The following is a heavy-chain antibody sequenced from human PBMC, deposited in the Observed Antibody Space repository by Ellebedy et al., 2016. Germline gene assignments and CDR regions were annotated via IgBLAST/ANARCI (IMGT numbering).Heavy chain of an antibody. V-gene: IGHV3-NL1*01. Sequence: GESLKISCVASGFTFSSFGMHWVRQAPGKGLEWVSLTSNDDNTYYADSVKGRFTISRGSSRNTLFLQMNSLRAEDTAVYYCVSRRSNSFDLWGQGTTVTVSS. CDR2: TSNDDNT. CDR1: GFTFSSFG. J-gene: IGHJ3*01. D-gene: IGHD6-13*01. CDR3: VSRRSNSFDL.